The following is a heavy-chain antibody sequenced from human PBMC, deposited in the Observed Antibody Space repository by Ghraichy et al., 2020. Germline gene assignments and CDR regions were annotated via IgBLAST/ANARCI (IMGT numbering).Heavy chain of an antibody. Sequence: SAIIASGGATYYADSVKGRFTISRDNSRSTLYLQVSSLGAEDTAEYYCAKGQGAYDYVWGSNRYFTGFDYWG. D-gene: IGHD3-16*02. CDR2: IIASGGAT. CDR3: AKGQGAYDYVWGSNRYFTGFDY. J-gene: IGHJ4*01. V-gene: IGHV3-23*01.